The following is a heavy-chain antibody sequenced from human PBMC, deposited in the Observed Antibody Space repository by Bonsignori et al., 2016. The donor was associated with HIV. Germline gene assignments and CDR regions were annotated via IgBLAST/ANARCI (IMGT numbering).Heavy chain of an antibody. V-gene: IGHV4-4*02. CDR3: VREPIGWLAFDV. D-gene: IGHD6-19*01. J-gene: IGHJ3*01. Sequence: QVQLQESGPGLVKPSGTLSLTCVVSGDSIINNHWYHWVRQSPGKGLEWIAETFHAGNINYNPSLKSRVTMSMDKSKNQISLKVTSVSAADTAVYYCVREPIGWLAFDVWGRRDSGHRLF. CDR1: GDSIINNHW. CDR2: TFHAGNI.